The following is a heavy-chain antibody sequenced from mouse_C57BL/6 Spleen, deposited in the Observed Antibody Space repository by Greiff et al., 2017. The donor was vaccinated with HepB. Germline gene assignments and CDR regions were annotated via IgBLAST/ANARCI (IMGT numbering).Heavy chain of an antibody. CDR1: GYTFTDYE. J-gene: IGHJ1*03. D-gene: IGHD2-3*01. CDR2: IDPETGGT. CDR3: TRVDGYYSYWYFDV. V-gene: IGHV1-15*01. Sequence: VKLQESGAELVRPGASVTLSCKASGYTFTDYEMHWVKQTPVHGLEWIGAIDPETGGTAYNQKFKGKAILTADKSSSTAYMELRSLTSEDSAVYYCTRVDGYYSYWYFDVWGTGTTVTVSS.